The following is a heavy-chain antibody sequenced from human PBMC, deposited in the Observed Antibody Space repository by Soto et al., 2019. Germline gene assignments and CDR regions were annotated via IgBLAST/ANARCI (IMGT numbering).Heavy chain of an antibody. J-gene: IGHJ3*01. D-gene: IGHD4-17*01. V-gene: IGHV1-18*01. CDR3: ARSYYGERGGAFDV. CDR1: GYTFTNYE. Sequence: QVQLVQSGAEVKKPGASVKVSCKASGYTFTNYEISWVRQAPGQGLEWMGWISAYNGNTNYAQRLPGRVTLTTDASTSTAYMELRSLRSDDTAIYYCARSYYGERGGAFDVWGQGTMVIVSS. CDR2: ISAYNGNT.